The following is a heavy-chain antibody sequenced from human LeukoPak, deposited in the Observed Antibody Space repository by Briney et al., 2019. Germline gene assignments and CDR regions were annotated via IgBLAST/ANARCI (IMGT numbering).Heavy chain of an antibody. D-gene: IGHD1-26*01. CDR2: IKEDGSDK. CDR1: GFSFSSYW. Sequence: GGSPRLSCAASGFSFSSYWMSWVRQAPGKGLEWVANIKEDGSDKNYVDTVKGRFTISRDNAKNSLYLQMNSLRAEDTAEYYCARDDGGALDYWGQGTLVTVSS. V-gene: IGHV3-7*01. J-gene: IGHJ4*02. CDR3: ARDDGGALDY.